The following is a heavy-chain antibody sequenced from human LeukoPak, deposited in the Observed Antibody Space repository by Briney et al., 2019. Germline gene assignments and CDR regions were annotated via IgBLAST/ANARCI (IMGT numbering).Heavy chain of an antibody. CDR1: GFIVTSSY. CDR3: ARGGERLAATRY. V-gene: IGHV3-66*01. Sequence: PGGSRRLSGAASGFIVTSSYMSWGRQAPGKGLEWVSVIYSGGSTYYSDAVKGRFTISPDNSKNTLYLQMNSLRAEDTAVYYCARGGERLAATRYWGQGTLVTVSS. D-gene: IGHD6-13*01. CDR2: IYSGGST. J-gene: IGHJ4*02.